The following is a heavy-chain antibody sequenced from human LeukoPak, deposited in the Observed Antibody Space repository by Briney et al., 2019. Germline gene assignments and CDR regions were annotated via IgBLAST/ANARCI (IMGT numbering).Heavy chain of an antibody. CDR1: GGSISSSSYY. V-gene: IGHV4-39*07. Sequence: SETLSLTCTVSGGSISSSSYYWGWIRQPPGKGLEWIGSIYYSGSTYYNPSLKSRVTISVDTSKNQFSLKLSSVTAADTAVYYCARDYAPGGWLMGDYWGQGTLVTVSS. CDR2: IYYSGST. J-gene: IGHJ4*02. CDR3: ARDYAPGGWLMGDY. D-gene: IGHD5-24*01.